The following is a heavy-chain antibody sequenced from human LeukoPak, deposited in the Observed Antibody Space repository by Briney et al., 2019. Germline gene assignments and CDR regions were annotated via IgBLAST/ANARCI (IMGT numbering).Heavy chain of an antibody. CDR1: GFTFSSYA. D-gene: IGHD3-3*01. Sequence: GGSLRLSCAASGFTFSSYAMSWVRQAPGKGLEWVSAISGSGGSTYYADSVKGRFTISRDNAKNSLYLQMNSLRAEDTAVYYCARDQSGQDDFWSGYPKQFDYWGQGTLVTVSS. CDR3: ARDQSGQDDFWSGYPKQFDY. J-gene: IGHJ4*02. V-gene: IGHV3-23*01. CDR2: ISGSGGST.